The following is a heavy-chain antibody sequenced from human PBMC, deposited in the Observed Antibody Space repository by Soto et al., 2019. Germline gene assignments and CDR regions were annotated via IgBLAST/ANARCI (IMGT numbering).Heavy chain of an antibody. D-gene: IGHD3-22*01. CDR2: IYWDDDK. J-gene: IGHJ5*02. V-gene: IGHV2-5*02. Sequence: QITLKESGPTRVKPPQTLTLTCTFSGFSLTTSGVGVAWIRQPPGKALEWLALIYWDDDKRYSPSLKTRLTLTKDTSKTQVVLTMTNMDPLDTAPYDCAPSLCRGYKAWFDPWGQGTLVTVSS. CDR3: APSLCRGYKAWFDP. CDR1: GFSLTTSGVG.